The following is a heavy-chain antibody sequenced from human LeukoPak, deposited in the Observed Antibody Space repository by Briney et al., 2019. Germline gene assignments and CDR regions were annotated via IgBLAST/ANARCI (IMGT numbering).Heavy chain of an antibody. CDR3: ARRGIAAAGSFDY. D-gene: IGHD6-13*01. CDR2: IYPGDSDT. CDR1: GCSFTSYR. Sequence: GESLKISCKGSGCSFTSYRIGWVRQMPGKGLEWMGIIYPGDSDTRYSPSFQGQFTISADKSISTADLQGSSLKASDTAMYCCARRGIAAAGSFDYWGQGTLVTVSS. V-gene: IGHV5-51*01. J-gene: IGHJ4*02.